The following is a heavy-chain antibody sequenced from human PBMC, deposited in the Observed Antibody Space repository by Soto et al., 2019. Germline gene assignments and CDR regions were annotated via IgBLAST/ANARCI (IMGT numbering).Heavy chain of an antibody. CDR2: IYHSGTT. Sequence: SETLSLTCAVSSGSISSSNWWSWVRQPPGKGLEWIGEIYHSGTTNYNPSLKSRVTMSVDKSKNHFSLQLTSVTAADTAVYYCARIYCFSTSCYADFYYYMDVWGKGTTVTVSS. V-gene: IGHV4-4*02. CDR3: ARIYCFSTSCYADFYYYMDV. CDR1: SGSISSSNW. J-gene: IGHJ6*03. D-gene: IGHD2-2*01.